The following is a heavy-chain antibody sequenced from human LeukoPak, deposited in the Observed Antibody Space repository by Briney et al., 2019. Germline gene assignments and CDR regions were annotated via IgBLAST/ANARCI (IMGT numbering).Heavy chain of an antibody. D-gene: IGHD2/OR15-2a*01. V-gene: IGHV1-69*05. J-gene: IGHJ6*02. Sequence: ASVKVSCKASGGTFSSYAISWVRQAPGQGLELMGGIIPIFGTANYAQKFQGRVTITRDTSASTAYMELSSLRSEDTAVYYCAVSSSPGGHYYYGMDVWGRGTTVTVSS. CDR3: AVSSSPGGHYYYGMDV. CDR1: GGTFSSYA. CDR2: IIPIFGTA.